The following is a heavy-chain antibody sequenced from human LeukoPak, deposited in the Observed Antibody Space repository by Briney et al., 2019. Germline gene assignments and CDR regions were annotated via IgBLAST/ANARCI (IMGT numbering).Heavy chain of an antibody. D-gene: IGHD2-2*01. CDR3: ARDPPEYCSSTSCYDGWFDP. CDR1: GYTFTDYY. V-gene: IGHV1-2*06. CDR2: INPNSGGT. Sequence: GASVKVSCKSSGYTFTDYYMHWVRQAPGQGLEWMGRINPNSGGTNHVQKFQGRVTMTRDTSISTAYMELSGLRFDDTAVYYCARDPPEYCSSTSCYDGWFDPWGQGTLVTVSS. J-gene: IGHJ5*02.